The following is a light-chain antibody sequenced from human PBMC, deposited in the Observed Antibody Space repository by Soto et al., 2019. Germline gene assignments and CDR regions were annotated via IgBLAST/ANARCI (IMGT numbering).Light chain of an antibody. J-gene: IGKJ1*01. V-gene: IGKV3-20*01. CDR2: GAS. CDR1: QSVSSSY. CDR3: QQYGSSRT. Sequence: EIVLTQSPGTLSLSPGERATLSCRASQSVSSSYLAWYQQKPGQAPRLLIYGASSRATGIPDRFSGSGSGTDVTLTISRLEPEDFAVYYCQQYGSSRTFGQGNKVVIK.